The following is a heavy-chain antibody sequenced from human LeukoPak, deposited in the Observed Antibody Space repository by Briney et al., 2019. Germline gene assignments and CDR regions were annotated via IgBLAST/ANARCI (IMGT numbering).Heavy chain of an antibody. V-gene: IGHV4-31*03. CDR3: ARGRGKRDWFDP. CDR2: IYYSGST. J-gene: IGHJ5*02. Sequence: PSQTLSLTCTVSGGSISSGGYYWSWIRQHPGKGLEWIGYIYYSGSTYYNPSLKSRVTISVDTSKNQFSLKLSSVTAADTAVYYCARGRGKRDWFDPWGQGTLVTVSS. CDR1: GGSISSGGYY.